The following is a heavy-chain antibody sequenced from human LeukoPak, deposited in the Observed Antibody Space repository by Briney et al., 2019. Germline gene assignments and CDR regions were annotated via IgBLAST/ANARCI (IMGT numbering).Heavy chain of an antibody. CDR3: ATVKSSIAAAGTPLGWFDP. CDR1: GFTFTSYG. V-gene: IGHV3-30*02. CDR2: IRYDGSNK. Sequence: GGSLRLSCAASGFTFTSYGMHWVRQAQGKGLEWVAFIRYDGSNKYYADSVKGRFTISRDNSKNTLYLQMNSLRAEDTAVYYCATVKSSIAAAGTPLGWFDPWGQGTLVTVSS. J-gene: IGHJ5*02. D-gene: IGHD6-13*01.